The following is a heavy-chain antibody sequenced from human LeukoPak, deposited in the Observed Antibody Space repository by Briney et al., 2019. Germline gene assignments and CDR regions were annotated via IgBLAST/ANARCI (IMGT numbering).Heavy chain of an antibody. CDR2: ISYDGGYK. V-gene: IGHV3-30*18. J-gene: IGHJ4*02. CDR1: GFTFSSYG. D-gene: IGHD3-3*01. CDR3: AKDYYDFWSDYSLPGWPFDY. Sequence: GGSLRLSCAASGFTFSSYGMHWVRQAPGKGLEWVAVISYDGGYKYYADSVKGRFTISRDNSKNTLYLQMNSLSSEDTAVYYCAKDYYDFWSDYSLPGWPFDYWGQGTLVTVSS.